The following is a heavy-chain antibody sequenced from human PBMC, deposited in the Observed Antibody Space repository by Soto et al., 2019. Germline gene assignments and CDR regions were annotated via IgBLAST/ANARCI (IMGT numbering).Heavy chain of an antibody. CDR2: ISWNSGTI. CDR1: GFTFDDSA. CDR3: AKDKLTTVTNWGFDY. J-gene: IGHJ4*02. V-gene: IGHV3-9*01. Sequence: EVRLVESGGGLVQPGRALRLSCAASGFTFDDSAMHWVRQPPGKGLEWVSGISWNSGTIGYADSVRGRFTISRDNAKNSLYLHMNSLRAEDTALYYCAKDKLTTVTNWGFDYWGQGTLVTVSS. D-gene: IGHD4-17*01.